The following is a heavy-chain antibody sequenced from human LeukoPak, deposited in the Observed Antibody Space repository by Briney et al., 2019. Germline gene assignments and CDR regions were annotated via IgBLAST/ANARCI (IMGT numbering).Heavy chain of an antibody. CDR1: GYSINSGYY. Sequence: SETLSLTCTVSGYSINSGYYWSWIRQPPGKRLEWIGSIYYSGSTYSNPTLKSRLTISVDTSKNQFSLKLSSVTAADTAVYYCARGETYYYDTSGYFIFDYWGQGTLVTVSS. D-gene: IGHD3-22*01. CDR2: IYYSGST. V-gene: IGHV4-38-2*02. CDR3: ARGETYYYDTSGYFIFDY. J-gene: IGHJ4*02.